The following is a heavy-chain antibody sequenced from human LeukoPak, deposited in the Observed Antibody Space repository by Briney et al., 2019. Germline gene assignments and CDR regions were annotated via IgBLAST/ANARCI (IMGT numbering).Heavy chain of an antibody. D-gene: IGHD1-1*01. V-gene: IGHV4-59*01. CDR3: ARAGLELEGLHWFDP. J-gene: IGHJ5*02. CDR1: GGSISSYY. Sequence: SETLSLTCTVSGGSISSYYWSWIRQPPGKGLEWIGYIYYSGSTNYNPSLKSRVTISVDTSKNQFSLKLSSVTAADTAVYYCARAGLELEGLHWFDPWGQGTLVTVSS. CDR2: IYYSGST.